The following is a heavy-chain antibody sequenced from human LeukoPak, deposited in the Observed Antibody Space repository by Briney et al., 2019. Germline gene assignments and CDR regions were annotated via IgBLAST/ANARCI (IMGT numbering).Heavy chain of an antibody. CDR2: IKQDGSEK. D-gene: IGHD3-10*01. J-gene: IGHJ5*02. CDR1: GFTFSSYW. V-gene: IGHV3-7*01. Sequence: GGSLRLSCAASGFTFSSYWMNWVRQAPGKGLEWVANIKQDGSEKYSVDSVKGRFTISRDNAKSSLYLQMNSLRAEDTAVYYCARGNAMVRGVPIWFDPWGQGTLVTVSS. CDR3: ARGNAMVRGVPIWFDP.